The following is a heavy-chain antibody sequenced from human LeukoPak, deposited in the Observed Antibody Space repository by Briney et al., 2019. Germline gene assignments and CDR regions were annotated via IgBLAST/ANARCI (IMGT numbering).Heavy chain of an antibody. CDR3: ANSVVDYEFWSGPDDY. Sequence: GGSLRLSCAASGFTFSSYAMSWVRQAPGKGLEWVSAISGSGGSTYYADSVKGRFTISRDNSKNTLYLQMNSLRAEDTAVYYCANSVVDYEFWSGPDDYWGQGTLVTVSS. CDR2: ISGSGGST. V-gene: IGHV3-23*01. CDR1: GFTFSSYA. D-gene: IGHD3-3*01. J-gene: IGHJ4*02.